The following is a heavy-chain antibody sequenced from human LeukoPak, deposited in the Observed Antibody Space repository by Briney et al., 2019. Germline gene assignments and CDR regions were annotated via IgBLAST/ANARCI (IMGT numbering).Heavy chain of an antibody. CDR2: INHSGST. CDR3: ARQSGWYRYYYMDV. D-gene: IGHD6-19*01. V-gene: IGHV4-34*01. J-gene: IGHJ6*03. Sequence: SETLSLTCAVYGGSFSGYYWSWIRQPPGKGLEWIGEINHSGSTNYNPSLKSRVTISVDTSKNQFSLKLSSVTAADTAVYYCARQSGWYRYYYMDVWGKGTTVTISS. CDR1: GGSFSGYY.